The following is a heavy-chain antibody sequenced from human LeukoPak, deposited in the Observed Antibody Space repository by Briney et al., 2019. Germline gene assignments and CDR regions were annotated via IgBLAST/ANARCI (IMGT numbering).Heavy chain of an antibody. V-gene: IGHV4-59*01. CDR2: IYYSGST. D-gene: IGHD4-17*01. Sequence: GSLRLSCAASGFTFSSYSMNWVRQPPGKGLEWIGYIYYSGSTNYNPSLKSRVTISVDTSKNQFSLKLSSVTAADTAVYYCARDGDYGDYALDYWGQGTLVTVSS. J-gene: IGHJ4*02. CDR3: ARDGDYGDYALDY. CDR1: GFTFSSYS.